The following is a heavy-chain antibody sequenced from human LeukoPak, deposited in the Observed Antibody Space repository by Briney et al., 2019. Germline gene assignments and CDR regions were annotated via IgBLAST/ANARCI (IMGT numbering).Heavy chain of an antibody. CDR3: ASLGGIVGATRGYTSSPNSDY. Sequence: SETLSLTCTVSGGFISSSSYYWGWIRQPPGKGLEWIGSIYYSGSTYYNPSLKSRVTISVDTSKNQFSLTLSSVTAADTAVYYCASLGGIVGATRGYTSSPNSDYWGQGTLVTVSS. CDR1: GGFISSSSYY. CDR2: IYYSGST. V-gene: IGHV4-39*01. D-gene: IGHD1-26*01. J-gene: IGHJ4*02.